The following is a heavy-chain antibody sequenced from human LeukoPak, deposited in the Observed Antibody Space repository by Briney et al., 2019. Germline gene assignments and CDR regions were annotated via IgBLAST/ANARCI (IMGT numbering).Heavy chain of an antibody. CDR3: ARADSSNWYWFDP. D-gene: IGHD6-13*01. CDR1: GYTFTSYG. V-gene: IGHV1-2*02. J-gene: IGHJ5*02. Sequence: ASVTVSCKASGYTFTSYGISWVRQAPGQGLEWMGWINPNSGGTNYEQKFQGRVTMTRDTSMSTAYMELSSLRSDDTAVYYCARADSSNWYWFDPWGQGTLVTVSS. CDR2: INPNSGGT.